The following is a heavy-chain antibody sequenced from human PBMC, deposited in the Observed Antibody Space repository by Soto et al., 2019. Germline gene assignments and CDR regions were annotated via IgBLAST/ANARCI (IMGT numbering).Heavy chain of an antibody. Sequence: ASVKVSCKASGYTFTSYGISWVRQAPGQGLEWMGWINPYNGNTNYAQNLQGRVTMTTDTSTSTAYMELRSLRSDDTAVYYCARDRVRYPREGMDVWGQGTTVTVSS. D-gene: IGHD3-9*01. V-gene: IGHV1-18*01. J-gene: IGHJ6*02. CDR3: ARDRVRYPREGMDV. CDR1: GYTFTSYG. CDR2: INPYNGNT.